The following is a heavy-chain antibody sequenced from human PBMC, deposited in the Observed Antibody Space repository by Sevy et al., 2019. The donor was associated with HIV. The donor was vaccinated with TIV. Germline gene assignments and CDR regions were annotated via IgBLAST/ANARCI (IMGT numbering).Heavy chain of an antibody. CDR2: ISYDGSND. V-gene: IGHV3-30-3*01. Sequence: GGSLRLSCAASGFTFSTYAMHWVRQAPGKGLEWVAIISYDGSNDYYADSVKGRFTISRDNSKKTLYLQMDSLIPGDTAVYYCARPPAANVEVATLQHSWGQGTLVTVSS. CDR3: ARPPAANVEVATLQHS. D-gene: IGHD5-12*01. J-gene: IGHJ4*02. CDR1: GFTFSTYA.